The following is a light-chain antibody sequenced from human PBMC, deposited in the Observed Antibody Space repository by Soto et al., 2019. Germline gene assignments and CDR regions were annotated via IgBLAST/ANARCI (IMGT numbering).Light chain of an antibody. J-gene: IGKJ3*01. CDR2: DAS. V-gene: IGKV3-11*01. CDR1: QSVSSY. Sequence: EIVLTQSPATLSLSPGEGATLSCRASQSVSSYLAWYQQKPGQAPRLLIYDASNRATGVPARFSGSGSGTDFTLPISSLEPEDFAVYYCQRRSNWPRFTFGPGTKVDIK. CDR3: QRRSNWPRFT.